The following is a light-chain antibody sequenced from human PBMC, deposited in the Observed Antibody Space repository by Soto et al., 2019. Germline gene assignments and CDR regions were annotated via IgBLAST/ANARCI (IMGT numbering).Light chain of an antibody. V-gene: IGKV1-5*03. CDR3: QHYNDYSWT. CDR1: QSISIW. Sequence: DIHMTQSPSTLSASVGDRVTITCRASQSISIWLAWYQQKPGRAPNLLIYGTSSLESRVPSRFSGSGSGTEFTLTISSLQPDDFATYYCQHYNDYSWTFGQGTKXXXK. CDR2: GTS. J-gene: IGKJ1*01.